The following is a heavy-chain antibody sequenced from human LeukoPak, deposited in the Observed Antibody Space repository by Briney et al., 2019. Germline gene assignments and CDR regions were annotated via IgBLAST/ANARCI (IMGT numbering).Heavy chain of an antibody. Sequence: PSETLSLTCAVSGGSISSGGYSWSWIRQPPGKGLEWIGYIYHSGSTYYNPSLKSRVTISVDRSKNQFSLKLSSVTAADTAVYYCGSLATPGLYFDYWGLGTLVTVSS. V-gene: IGHV4-30-2*01. CDR1: GGSISSGGYS. J-gene: IGHJ4*02. CDR3: GSLATPGLYFDY. CDR2: IYHSGST. D-gene: IGHD6-6*01.